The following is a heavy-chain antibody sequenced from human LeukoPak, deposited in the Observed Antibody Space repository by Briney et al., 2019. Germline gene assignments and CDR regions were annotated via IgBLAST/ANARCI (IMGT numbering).Heavy chain of an antibody. V-gene: IGHV3-48*03. D-gene: IGHD3-10*01. J-gene: IGHJ4*02. CDR1: GFTFSIYE. CDR2: ISSSGSTI. Sequence: VGSLRLSCAASGFTFSIYEMNCVRQAPGKGLEGISYISSSGSTIYYADSVKGRFTISTDNAKNSLYLQMNSLRAEDTAVYYCAREPLWFEEYYFDYWGQGTLVTVSS. CDR3: AREPLWFEEYYFDY.